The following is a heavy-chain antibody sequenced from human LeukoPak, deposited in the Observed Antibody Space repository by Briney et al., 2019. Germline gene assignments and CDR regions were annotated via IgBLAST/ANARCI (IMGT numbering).Heavy chain of an antibody. CDR2: ISTSSITI. CDR3: ARGGSYYWPIDL. D-gene: IGHD1-26*01. CDR1: GFTFSSNS. Sequence: GGSLRLSCAASGFTFSSNSMNWVRQAPGKGLEWVSYISTSSITIKYADAVKGRFTISRDNDKNSVYLQMNSLRADDTAVYYCARGGSYYWPIDLWGQGTLVTVSS. V-gene: IGHV3-48*01. J-gene: IGHJ5*02.